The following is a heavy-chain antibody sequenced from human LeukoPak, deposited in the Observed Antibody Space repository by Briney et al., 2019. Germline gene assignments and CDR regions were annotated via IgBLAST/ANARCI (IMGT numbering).Heavy chain of an antibody. J-gene: IGHJ1*01. CDR2: TYYSGST. Sequence: SETLSLTCAVSGGSISSYYWGWIRQPPGKGLEWIGYTYYSGSTNYNPSLKSRVTISVDTSKNQFSLKLSSVTAADTAVYYCARRDYGVNSGEYFQHWGQGTLVTVSS. CDR1: GGSISSYY. CDR3: ARRDYGVNSGEYFQH. V-gene: IGHV4-59*08. D-gene: IGHD4-23*01.